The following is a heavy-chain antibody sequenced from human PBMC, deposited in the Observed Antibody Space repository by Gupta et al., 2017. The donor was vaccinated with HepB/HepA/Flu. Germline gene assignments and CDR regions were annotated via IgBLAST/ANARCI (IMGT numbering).Heavy chain of an antibody. CDR1: GFTFGGNA. D-gene: IGHD3-3*02. CDR3: AKDLHFWSAMDV. J-gene: IGHJ6*03. V-gene: IGHV3-23*01. Sequence: EVQLLESGGGLVQPGGSLRLSCAASGFTFGGNAMSWVGQAPGKGLEWVSGIGTDLRTHYADSVKGRFTISRDNSKNTVYLQMNSLRAEDTAVYYCAKDLHFWSAMDVWGKGTTVTVSS. CDR2: IGTDLRT.